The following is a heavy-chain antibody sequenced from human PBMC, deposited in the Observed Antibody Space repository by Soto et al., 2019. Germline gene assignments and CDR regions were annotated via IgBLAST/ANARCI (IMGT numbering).Heavy chain of an antibody. J-gene: IGHJ5*02. CDR2: IYYSGST. V-gene: IGHV4-39*01. CDR1: GGSISSSSYY. CDR3: ARHQELYGDYSNWFDP. Sequence: QLQLQESGPGLVKPSETLSLTCTVSGGSISSSSYYWGWIRQPPGKGLEWIGSIYYSGSTYYNPSLKSRVTISVDTSKNQSSLKLSSVTAADTAVYYCARHQELYGDYSNWFDPWGQGTLVTVSS. D-gene: IGHD4-17*01.